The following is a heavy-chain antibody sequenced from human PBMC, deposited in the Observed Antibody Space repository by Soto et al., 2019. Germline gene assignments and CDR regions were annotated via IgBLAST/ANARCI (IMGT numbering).Heavy chain of an antibody. V-gene: IGHV3-33*01. J-gene: IGHJ4*02. CDR1: TFTFSSYG. Sequence: QVQLVESGGGVVQPGRSLRLSCAASTFTFSSYGMHWVRQAPGKGLEWVAVIWYDGSTKYYADSVKGRFTISRDNSKNPLYLQMSSLRAEDTAVYYCARNDYDDYAGLPEVYWGQGTLVTVSS. D-gene: IGHD4-17*01. CDR3: ARNDYDDYAGLPEVY. CDR2: IWYDGSTK.